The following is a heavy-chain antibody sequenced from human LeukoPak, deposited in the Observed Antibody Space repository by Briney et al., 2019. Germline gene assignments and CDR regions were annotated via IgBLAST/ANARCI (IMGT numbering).Heavy chain of an antibody. J-gene: IGHJ4*02. CDR3: ARRGGYSYPFDY. Sequence: SETLSLTCTVSGGSISSYYWSWIRQPPGKGLEWIGYIYYSGSTNYNPSLKSRVTMSVDTSKNQFSLKLSSVTAADTAVYYCARRGGYSYPFDYWGQGTLVTVSS. CDR2: IYYSGST. D-gene: IGHD5-18*01. V-gene: IGHV4-59*08. CDR1: GGSISSYY.